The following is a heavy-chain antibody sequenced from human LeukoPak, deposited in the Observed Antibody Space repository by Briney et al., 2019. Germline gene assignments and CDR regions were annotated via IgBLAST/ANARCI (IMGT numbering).Heavy chain of an antibody. J-gene: IGHJ4*02. Sequence: SETLSLTCTVSGGSISSYYWGWIRQPPGKGLEWIGSIYCSGSTYYNPSLKSRVTISVDTSKNQFSLKLSSVTAADTAVYYCARAHDYYGSGSYVSHWGQGTLVTVSS. V-gene: IGHV4-39*07. CDR3: ARAHDYYGSGSYVSH. CDR2: IYCSGST. CDR1: GGSISSYY. D-gene: IGHD3-10*01.